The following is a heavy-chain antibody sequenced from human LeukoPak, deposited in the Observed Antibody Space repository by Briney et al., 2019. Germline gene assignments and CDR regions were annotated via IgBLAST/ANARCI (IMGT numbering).Heavy chain of an antibody. CDR3: AKKRESSATSFDN. D-gene: IGHD2-15*01. J-gene: IGHJ4*02. Sequence: PGGSLRLSCAASGFTFTSYAMSWVRQAPGKGLEWVSAISGSGRDSYYADSVRGRFTISRDNSKNTLYLQMSSLRAEDTALYYCAKKRESSATSFDNWGQGTLVTVSS. V-gene: IGHV3-23*01. CDR1: GFTFTSYA. CDR2: ISGSGRDS.